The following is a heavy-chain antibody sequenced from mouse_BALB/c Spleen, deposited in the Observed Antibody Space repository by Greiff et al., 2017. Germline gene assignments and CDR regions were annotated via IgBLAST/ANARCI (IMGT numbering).Heavy chain of an antibody. J-gene: IGHJ1*01. V-gene: IGHV5-17*02. D-gene: IGHD2-1*01. CDR3: ARDGNPAFDV. Sequence: EVMLVESGGGLVQPGGSRKLSCAASGFTFSSFGMHWVRQAPEKGLEWVAYISSGSSTIYYADTVKGRFTISRDNPKNTLFLQMTSLRSEDTAMYYCARDGNPAFDVWGAGTTVTVSS. CDR1: GFTFSSFG. CDR2: ISSGSSTI.